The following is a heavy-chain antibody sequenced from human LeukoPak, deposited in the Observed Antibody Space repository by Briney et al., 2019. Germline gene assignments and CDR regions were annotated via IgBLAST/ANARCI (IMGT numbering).Heavy chain of an antibody. J-gene: IGHJ4*02. Sequence: SETLSLTCTVSGGSISSYYWSWIRQPPGKGLEWIGYIYYSGSTNYNPSLKSRVTISVDTSKNQFSLKLSSVTAEDTAVYYCATGWDCSGGSCWKTFDYWGQGTLVTVSS. D-gene: IGHD2-15*01. CDR1: GGSISSYY. V-gene: IGHV4-59*01. CDR3: ATGWDCSGGSCWKTFDY. CDR2: IYYSGST.